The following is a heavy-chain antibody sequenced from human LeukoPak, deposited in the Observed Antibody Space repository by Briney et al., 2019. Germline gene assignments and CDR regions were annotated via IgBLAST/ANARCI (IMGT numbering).Heavy chain of an antibody. V-gene: IGHV3-23*01. CDR3: ARYSGTYSSFDY. D-gene: IGHD1-26*01. CDR1: GFTFSSYA. J-gene: IGHJ4*02. CDR2: ISGSGGST. Sequence: PGGSLRLSCAASGFTFSSYAMSWVRQAPGKGLEWVSAISGSGGSTYYADSVKGRFTISRDNAKNTLYLQMNSLRAEDTAVYYCARYSGTYSSFDYWGQGTLVTVSS.